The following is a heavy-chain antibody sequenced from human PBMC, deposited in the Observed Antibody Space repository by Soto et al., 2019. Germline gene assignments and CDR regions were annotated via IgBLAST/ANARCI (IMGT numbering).Heavy chain of an antibody. CDR2: ISGNSNYM. V-gene: IGHV3-21*01. CDR1: GFTFSSYS. D-gene: IGHD3-10*01. CDR3: AREMIGSGSYDY. Sequence: LRLSCAASGFTFSSYSMNWVRQAPGKGLEWVSSISGNSNYMYYADSVKGRFTISRDNAKNSLYLQMNSLRAEDTAVYYCAREMIGSGSYDYWGQGILVTVSS. J-gene: IGHJ4*02.